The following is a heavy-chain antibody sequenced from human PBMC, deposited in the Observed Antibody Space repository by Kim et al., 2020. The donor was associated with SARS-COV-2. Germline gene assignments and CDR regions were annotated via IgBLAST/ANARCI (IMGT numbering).Heavy chain of an antibody. Sequence: GGSLRLSCAASGFTFSSYDMSWVRQAPGKGLEWVSAISGSGGSTYYADFVKGRFTISRDNSKNTLYLQMNSLRAEDTAVYYCAKSRSSGWYGFYYYGMDVWGRGTTVTVSS. CDR3: AKSRSSGWYGFYYYGMDV. J-gene: IGHJ6*02. D-gene: IGHD6-19*01. V-gene: IGHV3-23*01. CDR2: ISGSGGST. CDR1: GFTFSSYD.